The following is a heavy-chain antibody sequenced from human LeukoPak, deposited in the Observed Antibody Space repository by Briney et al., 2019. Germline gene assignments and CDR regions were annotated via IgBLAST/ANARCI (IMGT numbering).Heavy chain of an antibody. CDR3: ARSYCSGGSCYSRGAFDI. CDR2: IYYSGST. Sequence: PSETLSLTCTVSGGSIRNYYWSWIRQPPGKGLEWIGYIYYSGSTNYNPSLKGRVTISVDTSKNQFSLKLSSVTAADTAVYYCARSYCSGGSCYSRGAFDIWGQGTMVTVSS. J-gene: IGHJ3*02. V-gene: IGHV4-59*01. CDR1: GGSIRNYY. D-gene: IGHD2-15*01.